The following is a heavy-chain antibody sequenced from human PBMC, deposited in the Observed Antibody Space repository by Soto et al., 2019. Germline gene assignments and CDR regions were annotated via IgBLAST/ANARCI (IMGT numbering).Heavy chain of an antibody. CDR3: ATGGSYYIL. J-gene: IGHJ4*02. D-gene: IGHD1-26*01. V-gene: IGHV3-48*03. CDR1: GFTFRGYE. Sequence: PGGSLRLSGSASGFTFRGYEMNWVRQAPGKGLEWVSYISSSGSTIYYADSVKGRFTISRDNAKNSLYLQMNSLRGEDTALYYCATGGSYYILWGQGTLVTVSS. CDR2: ISSSGSTI.